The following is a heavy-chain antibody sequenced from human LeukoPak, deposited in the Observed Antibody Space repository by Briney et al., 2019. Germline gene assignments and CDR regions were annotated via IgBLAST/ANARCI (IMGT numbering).Heavy chain of an antibody. J-gene: IGHJ6*03. Sequence: PGGSLRLSCGAAGFTFSDRYMSWIRQAPGKGMEWVAYISPNGNTIHYADSVKGRFTISRDNSKNTLYLQMSSLRAEDTAVYYCAKGGGFDWLNYYYMDVWGKGTTVIISS. CDR3: AKGGGFDWLNYYYMDV. CDR1: GFTFSDRY. D-gene: IGHD3-9*01. V-gene: IGHV3-11*01. CDR2: ISPNGNTI.